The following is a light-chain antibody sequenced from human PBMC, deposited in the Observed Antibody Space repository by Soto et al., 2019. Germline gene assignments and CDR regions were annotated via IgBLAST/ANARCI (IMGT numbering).Light chain of an antibody. CDR2: SNN. CDR3: AAWDDSLNGYV. Sequence: QSVLTQSPSASGTPGQRVTISCSGSSSNIGSNSVNWYQQLPGTAPKLLIYSNNQRPSGVPDRFSGSKSGTSASLAISGLQSGDEADYYCAAWDDSLNGYVFGTGTKVTVL. J-gene: IGLJ1*01. V-gene: IGLV1-44*01. CDR1: SSNIGSNS.